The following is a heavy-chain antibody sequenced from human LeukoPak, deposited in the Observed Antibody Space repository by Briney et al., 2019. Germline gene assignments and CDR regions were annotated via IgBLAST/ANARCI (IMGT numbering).Heavy chain of an antibody. CDR1: GYTFTSYD. Sequence: ASVKVSCKASGYTFTSYDINWVRQATGQGLEWMGWISAYNGNTNYAQKLQGRVTMTTDTSTSTAYMELRSLRSDDTAVYYCARDYDVLTAYPPTQLFDPWGQGTLVTVSS. CDR3: ARDYDVLTAYPPTQLFDP. CDR2: ISAYNGNT. V-gene: IGHV1-18*01. D-gene: IGHD3-9*01. J-gene: IGHJ5*02.